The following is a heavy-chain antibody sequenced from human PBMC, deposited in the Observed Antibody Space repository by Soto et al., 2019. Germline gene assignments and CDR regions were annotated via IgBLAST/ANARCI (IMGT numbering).Heavy chain of an antibody. J-gene: IGHJ4*02. CDR2: IWYDGSNK. CDR3: AREDYSNVV. V-gene: IGHV3-33*01. CDR1: GFTFSSYG. D-gene: IGHD4-4*01. Sequence: QVQLVESGGGVVQPGRSLRLSCAASGFTFSSYGMHWVRQAPGKGLEWVAVIWYDGSNKYYADSVKGRFTISRDNSKNTLYLQMNSLRAEDTAVYYCAREDYSNVVWGQGTLVTVSS.